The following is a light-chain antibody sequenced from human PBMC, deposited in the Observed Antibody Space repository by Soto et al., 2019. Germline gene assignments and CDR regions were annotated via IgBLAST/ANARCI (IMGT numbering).Light chain of an antibody. CDR1: QSISSY. J-gene: IGKJ5*01. V-gene: IGKV1-39*01. CDR2: AAS. Sequence: DIQMTQSPSSLSASVGDRVTITCRASQSISSYLNWYQQKPGTAPKLLIYAASSLQSGVPSRFSGSGSGTDFTLTISSLQPEDFATYYCQQSYSTPQITFGQGTRLEIK. CDR3: QQSYSTPQIT.